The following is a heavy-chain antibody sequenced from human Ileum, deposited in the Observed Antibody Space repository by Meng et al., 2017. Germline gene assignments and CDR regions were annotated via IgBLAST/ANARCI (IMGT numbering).Heavy chain of an antibody. V-gene: IGHV3-74*03. D-gene: IGHD1-26*01. CDR1: GFTFTGNW. CDR3: AKDWGGVGALDY. Sequence: VYLVESGGGFVPPGGVRRLSCAVSGFTFTGNWMHWVRQIPGKGPVWVARTNGDGTYTEYADSVRGRFTISRDNAKNTMYLQMISLRVEDTAVYFCAKDWGGVGALDYWGQGSLVTVSS. J-gene: IGHJ4*02. CDR2: TNGDGTYT.